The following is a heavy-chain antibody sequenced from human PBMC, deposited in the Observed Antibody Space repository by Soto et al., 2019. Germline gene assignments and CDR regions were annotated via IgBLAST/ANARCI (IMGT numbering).Heavy chain of an antibody. CDR3: ATGGHWIGYYGMDV. Sequence: SVKVSCKASGFTFTSSAVQWVRQARGQRLEWIGWIVVGSGNTNYAQKFQERVTITRDMSTSTAYMEPSSLRSEDTAVYYCATGGHWIGYYGMDVWGQGTTVTVSS. CDR2: IVVGSGNT. J-gene: IGHJ6*02. CDR1: GFTFTSSA. D-gene: IGHD3-10*01. V-gene: IGHV1-58*01.